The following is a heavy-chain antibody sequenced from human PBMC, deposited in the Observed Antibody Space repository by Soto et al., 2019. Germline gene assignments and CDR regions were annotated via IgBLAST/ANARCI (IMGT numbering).Heavy chain of an antibody. Sequence: EVQVLESGGGLVQPGKSLRLSCAASGFTFSSFAMNWVRQAPGKGLDWVSTISGSGNTTHYADSVKGRFTVSRDNSKNTLYLQMNSLSVADTASYYCVKDGRMEWLLYNGFDPWGQGTLVTVSS. J-gene: IGHJ5*02. D-gene: IGHD3-3*01. CDR2: ISGSGNTT. CDR3: VKDGRMEWLLYNGFDP. CDR1: GFTFSSFA. V-gene: IGHV3-23*01.